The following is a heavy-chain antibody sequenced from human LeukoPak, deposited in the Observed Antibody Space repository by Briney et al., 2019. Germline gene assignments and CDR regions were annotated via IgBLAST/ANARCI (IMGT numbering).Heavy chain of an antibody. CDR1: GFTVSSNY. D-gene: IGHD3-22*01. CDR3: ARDTTRKYYYDSSGYYSEYYYYGMDV. CDR2: IYSGGST. Sequence: GGSLRLSCAASGFTVSSNYMSWVRQAPGKGLEWVSVIYSGGSTYYADSVKGRLTISRDNSKNTLYLQMNSLRAEDTAVYYCARDTTRKYYYDSSGYYSEYYYYGMDVWGQGTTVTVSS. J-gene: IGHJ6*02. V-gene: IGHV3-66*02.